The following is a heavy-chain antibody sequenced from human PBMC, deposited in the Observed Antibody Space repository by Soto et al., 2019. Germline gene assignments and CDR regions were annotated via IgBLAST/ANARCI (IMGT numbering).Heavy chain of an antibody. CDR3: AHRRVGKGHDY. V-gene: IGHV2-5*01. CDR1: GISLSTSGVG. Sequence: QITLKESGPTLVKPTQTLTLTCTFSGISLSTSGVGVGWIRQPPGNALEWLAIIYWNDDKHYSPSLKSRLTITKDTSKNQVVLTMTNMDPVDTATYYCAHRRVGKGHDYWGQGTLVTVSS. J-gene: IGHJ4*02. D-gene: IGHD3-10*01. CDR2: IYWNDDK.